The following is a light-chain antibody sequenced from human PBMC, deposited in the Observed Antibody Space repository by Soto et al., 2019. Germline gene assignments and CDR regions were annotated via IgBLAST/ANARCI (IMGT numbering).Light chain of an antibody. CDR2: WAS. CDR1: QSVLYSSNNKSY. CDR3: QRYYSTPWT. J-gene: IGKJ1*01. Sequence: DIVMTQSPDSLAVSLGERATINCKSSQSVLYSSNNKSYLTWYQQKPGQPPKLLIYWASTRESGVPDRFSGSGSGTDFTLTISSLQAEDVAVYYCQRYYSTPWTFGQGTKVEIK. V-gene: IGKV4-1*01.